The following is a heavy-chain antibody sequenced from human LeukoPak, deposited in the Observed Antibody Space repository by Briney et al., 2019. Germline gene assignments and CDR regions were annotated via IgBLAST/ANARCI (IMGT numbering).Heavy chain of an antibody. Sequence: GGPLRLSCAASGFTFSSYAMSWVRQAPGKGLEWVSAISGSGGSTYYADSVKGRFTISRDNSKNTLYLQMNSLRAEDTAVYYCAKDTFGSGSSFDYWGQGTLVTVSS. J-gene: IGHJ4*02. CDR2: ISGSGGST. CDR3: AKDTFGSGSSFDY. CDR1: GFTFSSYA. D-gene: IGHD3-10*01. V-gene: IGHV3-23*01.